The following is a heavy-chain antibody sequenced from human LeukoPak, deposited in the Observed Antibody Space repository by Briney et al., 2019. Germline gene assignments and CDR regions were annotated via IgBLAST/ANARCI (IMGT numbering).Heavy chain of an antibody. CDR1: GGTFSSYA. CDR3: ARDHPYSYGPDY. CDR2: IIPIFGTA. Sequence: SVKVSCKASGGTFSSYAISWVRQAPGQGLEWMGGIIPIFGTANYAQKFQGRVTIPADESTSTAYMELSSLRSEDTAVYYCARDHPYSYGPDYWGQGTLVTVSS. V-gene: IGHV1-69*13. D-gene: IGHD5-18*01. J-gene: IGHJ4*02.